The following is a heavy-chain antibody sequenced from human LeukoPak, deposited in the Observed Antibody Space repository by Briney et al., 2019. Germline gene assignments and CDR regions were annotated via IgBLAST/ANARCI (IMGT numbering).Heavy chain of an antibody. CDR3: TTGSSSSSPYGD. CDR2: IKSKTDGGTT. V-gene: IGHV3-15*01. D-gene: IGHD6-6*01. CDR1: GFTFSNAW. J-gene: IGHJ4*02. Sequence: PGGSLRLSCAASGFTFSNAWMSWVRQAPGKGLEWVGRIKSKTDGGTTDYAAPVKGRFTISRDHSKNTLYLQMNSLKTEDTAVYYCTTGSSSSSPYGDWGQGTLVTVSS.